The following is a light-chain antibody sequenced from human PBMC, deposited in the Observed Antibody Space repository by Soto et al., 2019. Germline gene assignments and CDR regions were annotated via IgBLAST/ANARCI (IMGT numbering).Light chain of an antibody. CDR1: RSISSW. J-gene: IGKJ4*01. CDR2: DAS. Sequence: DIQMTQSPSTLSASVGDRVTISCRASRSISSWLAWYQQKPGKAPKLLIYDASNLVSGVPSRFSGSGSGTEFTLSISSLQSDDFATYYCQQYNNYCTFGGGTKVDIK. V-gene: IGKV1-5*01. CDR3: QQYNNYCT.